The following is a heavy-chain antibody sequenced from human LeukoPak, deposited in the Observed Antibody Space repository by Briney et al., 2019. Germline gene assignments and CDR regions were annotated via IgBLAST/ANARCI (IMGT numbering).Heavy chain of an antibody. V-gene: IGHV1-69*04. D-gene: IGHD3-3*01. CDR3: ASDTYYDFWSDSYYFDY. CDR2: IIPILGIA. Sequence: SVKVSCKASGGTFSSYAISWVRQAPGQGLEWMGRIIPILGIANYAQKFQGRVTITADKSTSTAYMEPSSLRSEDTAVYYCASDTYYDFWSDSYYFDYWGQGTLVTVSS. J-gene: IGHJ4*02. CDR1: GGTFSSYA.